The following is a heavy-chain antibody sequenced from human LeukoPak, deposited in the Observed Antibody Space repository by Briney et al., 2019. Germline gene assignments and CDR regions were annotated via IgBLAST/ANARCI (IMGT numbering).Heavy chain of an antibody. CDR1: GYTSTSYG. Sequence: ASVKVSCKASGYTSTSYGISWVRQAPGQGLEWMGWISAYNGNTNYAQKFQGRVTMTRDTSISTAYMELSRLRSDDTAVYYCARADTIFGVVISTPNWFDPWGQGTLVTVSS. V-gene: IGHV1-18*01. CDR3: ARADTIFGVVISTPNWFDP. J-gene: IGHJ5*02. D-gene: IGHD3-3*01. CDR2: ISAYNGNT.